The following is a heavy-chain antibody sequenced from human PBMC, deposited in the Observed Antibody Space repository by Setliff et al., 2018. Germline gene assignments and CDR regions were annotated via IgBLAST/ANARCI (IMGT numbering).Heavy chain of an antibody. D-gene: IGHD3-22*01. Sequence: PSETLSLTCTVYGGSFSAYYWSWIRQPPGKGLEWIGEISHGGGTNYNPSLKSRVTISIDTSKNLFSLKLTSVTAADTAVYYCATGEVYDSSAFFSDWFDPWGQGTLVTVSS. CDR3: ATGEVYDSSAFFSDWFDP. J-gene: IGHJ5*02. CDR1: GGSFSAYY. V-gene: IGHV4-34*01. CDR2: ISHGGGT.